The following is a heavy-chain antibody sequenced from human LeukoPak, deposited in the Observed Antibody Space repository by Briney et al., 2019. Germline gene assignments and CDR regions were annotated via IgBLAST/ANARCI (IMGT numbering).Heavy chain of an antibody. CDR1: GGSFSGYY. CDR2: INHSGST. D-gene: IGHD2-15*01. Sequence: PSETLSLTCAVYGGSFSGYYWSWIRQPPGKGLEWIGEINHSGSTNYNPSLKSRVTISVDTSKNQFSLKLSSVTAADTAVYYCARLPCSGSCYSFWFDPWGQGTLVTVSS. CDR3: ARLPCSGSCYSFWFDP. J-gene: IGHJ5*02. V-gene: IGHV4-34*01.